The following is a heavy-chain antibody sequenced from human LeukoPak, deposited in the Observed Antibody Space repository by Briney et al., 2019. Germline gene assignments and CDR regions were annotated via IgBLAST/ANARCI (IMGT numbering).Heavy chain of an antibody. CDR3: AAPYDYVWGSYRYDAFDI. Sequence: GESLKISCKGSGYSFTSYWIGWVRQMPGKGLEWMGIIYPGDSDTRYSPSFQGPVTLSADKSISTAYLQWSSLKASDTAMYYCAAPYDYVWGSYRYDAFDIWGQGTMVTVSS. CDR1: GYSFTSYW. J-gene: IGHJ3*02. CDR2: IYPGDSDT. V-gene: IGHV5-51*01. D-gene: IGHD3-16*02.